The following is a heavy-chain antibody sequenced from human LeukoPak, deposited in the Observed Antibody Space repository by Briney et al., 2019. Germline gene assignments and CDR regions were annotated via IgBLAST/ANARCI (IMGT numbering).Heavy chain of an antibody. J-gene: IGHJ4*02. CDR3: ATLNGPLFEY. V-gene: IGHV3-7*01. CDR1: GFTFSNYW. Sequence: GGSLRLSCAASGFTFSNYWMSWVRQAPGKGLEWVSSIHQHGNEKYFVDSVRGRFTISRDNAKNSLYLQMSSLRAENTAVYYCATLNGPLFEYWGQGTLVTVSS. CDR2: IHQHGNEK. D-gene: IGHD2-8*01.